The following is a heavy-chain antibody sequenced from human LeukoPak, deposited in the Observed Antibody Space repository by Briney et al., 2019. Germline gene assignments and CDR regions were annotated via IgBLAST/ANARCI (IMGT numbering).Heavy chain of an antibody. CDR3: ARGDGYKIDY. V-gene: IGHV4-59*08. CDR1: GGSISSYY. Sequence: PSETLSLTCTVSGGSISSYYWSWIRQPPGKGLEWIGYIYYSGSTNYNPSLKSRVTISVDTSKNQFSLKLSSVTAEDTAVYYCARGDGYKIDYWGQGPLVPVSS. D-gene: IGHD5-12*01. J-gene: IGHJ4*02. CDR2: IYYSGST.